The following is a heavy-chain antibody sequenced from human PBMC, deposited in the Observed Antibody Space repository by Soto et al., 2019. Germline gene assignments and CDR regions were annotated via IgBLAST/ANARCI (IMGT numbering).Heavy chain of an antibody. CDR1: GFTFSSYG. Sequence: ESGGGVVQPGRSLRLSCAASGFTFSSYGMHWVRQAPGKGLEWVAVISYDGSNKYYADSVKGRFTISRDNSKNTLYLQMNSLRAEDTAVYYCAKGSRVLVPGYYCYGMDVWGQGTTVTVSS. CDR3: AKGSRVLVPGYYCYGMDV. D-gene: IGHD2-2*01. J-gene: IGHJ6*02. CDR2: ISYDGSNK. V-gene: IGHV3-30*18.